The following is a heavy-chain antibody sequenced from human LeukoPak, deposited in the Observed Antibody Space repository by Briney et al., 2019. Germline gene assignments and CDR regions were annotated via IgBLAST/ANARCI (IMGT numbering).Heavy chain of an antibody. Sequence: SETLSLTCTVSGGSISSYYWSWIRQPPGKGLEWIGEINHSGSTNYNPSLKSRVTISVDTSKNQFSLKLSSVTAADTAVYYCATQIQLWFGPLNNWFDPWGQGTLVTVSS. CDR1: GGSISSYY. V-gene: IGHV4-34*01. D-gene: IGHD5-18*01. J-gene: IGHJ5*02. CDR2: INHSGST. CDR3: ATQIQLWFGPLNNWFDP.